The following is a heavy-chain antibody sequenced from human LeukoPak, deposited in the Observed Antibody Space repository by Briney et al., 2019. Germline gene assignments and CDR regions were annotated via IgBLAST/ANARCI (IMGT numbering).Heavy chain of an antibody. CDR3: AKGPNRGVIIGWFDP. V-gene: IGHV4-39*07. CDR1: GDSITSATFS. J-gene: IGHJ5*02. CDR2: INHSGST. Sequence: PSETLSLTCSVSGDSITSATFSWGWIRQPPGKGLEWIGEINHSGSTNYNPSLKSRVTISVDTSKNQFSLKLSSVTAADTAVYYCAKGPNRGVIIGWFDPWGQGTLVTVSS. D-gene: IGHD3-10*01.